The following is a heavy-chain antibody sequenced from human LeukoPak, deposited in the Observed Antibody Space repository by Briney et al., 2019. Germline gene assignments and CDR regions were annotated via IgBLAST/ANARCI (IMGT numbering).Heavy chain of an antibody. J-gene: IGHJ1*01. CDR2: IYYSGST. CDR1: GGSVSSGSYY. Sequence: SETLSLTCTVSGGSVSSGSYYWSWIRQPPGKGLEWIGYIYYSGSTTYNPSLKSRVTISVDTSKNQFSLKLSSVTAADTAVYYCAREGYSSGWPKFQHWGQGTLVTVSS. D-gene: IGHD6-19*01. CDR3: AREGYSSGWPKFQH. V-gene: IGHV4-61*01.